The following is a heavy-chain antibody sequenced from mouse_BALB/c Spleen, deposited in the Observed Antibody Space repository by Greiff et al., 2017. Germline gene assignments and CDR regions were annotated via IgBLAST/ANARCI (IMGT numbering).Heavy chain of an antibody. V-gene: IGHV3-2*02. J-gene: IGHJ4*01. Sequence: EVQLQESGPGLVKPSQSLSLTCTVTGYSITSDYAWNWIRQFPGNKLEWMGYISYSGSTSYNPSLKSRISITRDTSKNQFFLQLNSVTTEYTATYYCARGSYYGSSSYYAMDYWGQGTSVTVSS. CDR3: ARGSYYGSSSYYAMDY. CDR2: ISYSGST. D-gene: IGHD1-1*01. CDR1: GYSITSDYA.